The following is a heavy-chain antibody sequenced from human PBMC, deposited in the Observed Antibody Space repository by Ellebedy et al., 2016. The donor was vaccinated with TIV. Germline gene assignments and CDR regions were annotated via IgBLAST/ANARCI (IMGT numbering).Heavy chain of an antibody. D-gene: IGHD3-10*01. CDR1: GYTFTSYD. CDR3: ARMGRRAYYYGSGSFNDY. V-gene: IGHV1-18*01. CDR2: ISAYNGNT. J-gene: IGHJ4*02. Sequence: ASVKVSCKASGYTFTSYDINWVRQATGQGLEWMGWISAYNGNTNYAQKLQGRVTMTTDTSTSTAYMELRSLRSDDTAVYYCARMGRRAYYYGSGSFNDYWGQGTLVTVSS.